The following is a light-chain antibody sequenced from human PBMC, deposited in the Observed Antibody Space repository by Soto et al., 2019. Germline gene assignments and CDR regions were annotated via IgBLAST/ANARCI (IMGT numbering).Light chain of an antibody. CDR1: QSVSSSY. J-gene: IGKJ1*01. V-gene: IGKV3-20*01. CDR3: HQYGKSPWT. CDR2: GVS. Sequence: EIVLRQSPGTLSLSPGKRATLSCRASQSVSSSYLAWYQQRPGQTPSLLIHGVSSRATGIPDRFSGSGSGTDFTLTISRLEPEDFAVYYCHQYGKSPWTFGQGTKVDNK.